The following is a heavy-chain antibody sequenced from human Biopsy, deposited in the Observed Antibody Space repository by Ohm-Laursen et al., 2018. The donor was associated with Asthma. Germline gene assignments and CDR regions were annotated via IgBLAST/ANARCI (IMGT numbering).Heavy chain of an antibody. J-gene: IGHJ4*02. Sequence: SLRLSCSASGFDLSDYTMNWVRQAPGKGLEWVSVIYSGGTSHTADSVRGRFTISRDYSKNTLYLQMHSLRAEDTAVYYCARGDSSNWSHYYFDYWGQGTLVTVSS. CDR3: ARGDSSNWSHYYFDY. D-gene: IGHD3-22*01. CDR2: IYSGGTS. V-gene: IGHV3-53*01. CDR1: GFDLSDYT.